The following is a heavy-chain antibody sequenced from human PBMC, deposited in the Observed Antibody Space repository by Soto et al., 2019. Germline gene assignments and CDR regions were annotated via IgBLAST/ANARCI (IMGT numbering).Heavy chain of an antibody. CDR3: ATNYSSGWYVLDY. D-gene: IGHD6-19*01. Sequence: LGESLKISCKGSGYSFTSYWIGWVRQMPGKGLEWMGIIYPGDSDTRYSPSFQGQITISADKSISTAYLQWSSLKASDTAMYYCATNYSSGWYVLDYWGQGTLVTVSS. CDR2: IYPGDSDT. V-gene: IGHV5-51*01. CDR1: GYSFTSYW. J-gene: IGHJ4*02.